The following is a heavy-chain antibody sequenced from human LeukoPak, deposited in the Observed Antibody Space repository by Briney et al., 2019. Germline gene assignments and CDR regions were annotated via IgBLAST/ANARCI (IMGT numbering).Heavy chain of an antibody. J-gene: IGHJ3*02. CDR2: IWYDGSNK. Sequence: PGRSLRLSCAASGFTFSSYGMHWVRQAPGKGLEGVAVIWYDGSNKYYADSVKGRFTISRDNSKNTLYLQMNSLRAEDTAVYYCARDSTQGAFDIWGQGTMVTVSS. V-gene: IGHV3-33*01. CDR1: GFTFSSYG. CDR3: ARDSTQGAFDI.